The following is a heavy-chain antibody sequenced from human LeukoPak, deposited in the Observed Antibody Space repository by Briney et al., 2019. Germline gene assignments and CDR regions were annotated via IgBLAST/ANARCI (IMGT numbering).Heavy chain of an antibody. CDR3: ARVVPAAPFDY. J-gene: IGHJ4*02. Sequence: SETLSLTCAVSGYSISSGYYWGWIRQPPGQGLEWIGSIYHSGSTYYNPSLKSRVTISVDTSKNQFSLKLSSVTAADTAVYYCARVVPAAPFDYWGQGTLVTVSS. CDR1: GYSISSGYY. V-gene: IGHV4-38-2*01. CDR2: IYHSGST. D-gene: IGHD2-2*01.